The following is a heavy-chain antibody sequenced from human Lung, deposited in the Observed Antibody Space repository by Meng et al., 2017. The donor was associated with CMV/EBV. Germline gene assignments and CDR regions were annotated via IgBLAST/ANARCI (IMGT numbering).Heavy chain of an antibody. CDR3: AKRLGGLLSSDADLGY. Sequence: ESLKISXAASGFTFSSYAMSWVRQAPGKGLEWVSAISGSGGSTYYADSVKGRFTISRDNSKNTLYLQMNSLRAEDTAVYYCAKRLGGLLSSDADLGYWG. CDR2: ISGSGGST. J-gene: IGHJ4*01. D-gene: IGHD3-10*01. CDR1: GFTFSSYA. V-gene: IGHV3-23*01.